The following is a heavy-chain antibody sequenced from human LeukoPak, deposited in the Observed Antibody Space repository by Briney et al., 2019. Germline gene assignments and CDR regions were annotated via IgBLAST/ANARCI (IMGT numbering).Heavy chain of an antibody. CDR3: ARAYAPYVMDV. CDR1: GGSISSYY. CDR2: IYYSGST. Sequence: SETLSLTCTISGGSISSYYWSWIRQPPGQGLEWIGYIYYSGSTNYNPSLKSRVTISVDTSKDQFSLKLSSVTAADTAVYYCARAYAPYVMDVWGQGTTVTVSS. J-gene: IGHJ6*02. V-gene: IGHV4-59*08. D-gene: IGHD2-2*01.